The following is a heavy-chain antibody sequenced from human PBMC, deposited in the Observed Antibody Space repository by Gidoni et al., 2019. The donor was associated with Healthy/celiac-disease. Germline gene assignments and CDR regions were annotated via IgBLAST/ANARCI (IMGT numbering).Heavy chain of an antibody. V-gene: IGHV4-39*01. CDR3: ARRVRRGGNAFDI. CDR1: GGSISSSSYY. D-gene: IGHD3-16*01. Sequence: QLQLQESGPGLVKPSETLSLTCTVSGGSISSSSYYWGWIRQPPGKGLEWIGSIYYSGSTYYNPSLKSRVTISVDTSKNQFSLKLSSVTAADTAVYYCARRVRRGGNAFDIWGQGTMVTVSS. J-gene: IGHJ3*02. CDR2: IYYSGST.